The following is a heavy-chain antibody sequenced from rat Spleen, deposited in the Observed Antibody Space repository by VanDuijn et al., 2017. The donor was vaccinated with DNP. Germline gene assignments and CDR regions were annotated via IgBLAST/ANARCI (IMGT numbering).Heavy chain of an antibody. V-gene: IGHV5-25*01. J-gene: IGHJ2*01. CDR3: ARPDS. CDR1: GFTFNNYY. Sequence: EVQLVESGGDLVQPGRSLTLSCFASGFTFNNYYMAWVRQVPTKGLEWVAYISSHVYAPYYGDSVKGRFTIPRDNAKSTLYLQMDSLRSEDTATYYCARPDSWGQGVMVTVSS. CDR2: ISSHVYAP.